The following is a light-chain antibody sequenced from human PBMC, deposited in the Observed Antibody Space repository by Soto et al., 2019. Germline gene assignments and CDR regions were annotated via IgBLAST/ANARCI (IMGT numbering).Light chain of an antibody. J-gene: IGKJ1*01. V-gene: IGKV1-5*01. Sequence: IHVTHSPSALSSSVLDRVTISVRSSQTITNWLAWYQQKPGKAPRLLIYDASSLESWVPSRFSGSGSGTEFTLTISSLQSEDFATYYCQQYKSFWTFGQGTKVDIK. CDR2: DAS. CDR1: QTITNW. CDR3: QQYKSFWT.